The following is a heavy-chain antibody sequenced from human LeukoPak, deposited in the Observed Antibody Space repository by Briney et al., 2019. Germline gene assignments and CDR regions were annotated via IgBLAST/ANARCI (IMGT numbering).Heavy chain of an antibody. CDR3: AGRSMVRGVILRGSFDP. J-gene: IGHJ5*02. V-gene: IGHV3-74*03. CDR2: ITSDGTST. Sequence: PGGSLSLSCAASGFSFSITWMHWVRQPPGQGLVWVARITSDGTSTSYAESVKGRFTISRDNSKNTLYLQMNSLRAEDTAVYYCAGRSMVRGVILRGSFDPWGQGTLVTVSS. CDR1: GFSFSITW. D-gene: IGHD3-10*01.